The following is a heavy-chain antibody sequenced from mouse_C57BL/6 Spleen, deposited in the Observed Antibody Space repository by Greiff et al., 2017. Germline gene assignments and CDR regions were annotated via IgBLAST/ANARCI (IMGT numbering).Heavy chain of an antibody. CDR2: IYPRSGNT. V-gene: IGHV1-81*01. J-gene: IGHJ2*01. Sequence: VQLQQSGAELARPGASVKLSCKASGYTFTSYGISWVKQRTGQGLEWIGEIYPRSGNTYYNEKFKGKATLTADKSSSTAYMELRSLTCEDSAVYFCERGGGDDFDYWGQGTTLTVSS. CDR1: GYTFTSYG. CDR3: ERGGGDDFDY. D-gene: IGHD3-3*01.